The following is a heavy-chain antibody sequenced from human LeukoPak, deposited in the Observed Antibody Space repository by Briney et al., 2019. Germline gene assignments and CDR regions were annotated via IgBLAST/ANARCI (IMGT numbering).Heavy chain of an antibody. Sequence: ASVKVSCKASGCTFTSYYMHWVRQAPGQGLEWMGWISAYNGNTNYAQKLQGRVTMTTDTSTSTAYMELRSLRSDDTAVYYCARPYSSGCLDYWGQGTLVTVSS. V-gene: IGHV1-18*04. J-gene: IGHJ4*02. D-gene: IGHD6-19*01. CDR1: GCTFTSYY. CDR2: ISAYNGNT. CDR3: ARPYSSGCLDY.